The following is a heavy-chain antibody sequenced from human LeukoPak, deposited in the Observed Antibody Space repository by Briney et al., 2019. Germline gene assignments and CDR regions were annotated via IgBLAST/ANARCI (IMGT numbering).Heavy chain of an antibody. Sequence: GGSLRLSCAASGFTFSSYSMNWVRQAPGKGLEWVSSISSSSSYIYYADSVKGRFTISRDNAKNSLYLQMNSLRAEDTAVYYCARVTAVAGIREYYFDYWGQGTLVTVSS. D-gene: IGHD6-19*01. J-gene: IGHJ4*02. V-gene: IGHV3-21*01. CDR2: ISSSSSYI. CDR3: ARVTAVAGIREYYFDY. CDR1: GFTFSSYS.